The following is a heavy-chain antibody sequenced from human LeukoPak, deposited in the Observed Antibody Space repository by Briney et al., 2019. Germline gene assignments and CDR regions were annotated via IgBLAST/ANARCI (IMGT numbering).Heavy chain of an antibody. V-gene: IGHV5-51*01. CDR2: IYPGDSDT. D-gene: IGHD3-9*01. CDR3: ARPRASRCDICPFDY. J-gene: IGHJ4*02. CDR1: GYSFTSYW. Sequence: GESLKISCKGSGYSFTSYWIGWVRQMPGKGLEWMGIIYPGDSDTRYSPSFQGQVTISADKSISTAYLQWSSLKASDTAMYCCARPRASRCDICPFDYWGQGTLVTVSS.